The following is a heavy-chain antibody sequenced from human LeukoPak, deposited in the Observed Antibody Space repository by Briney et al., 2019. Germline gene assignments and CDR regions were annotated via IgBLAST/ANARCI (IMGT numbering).Heavy chain of an antibody. D-gene: IGHD3-22*01. CDR2: INHSGST. V-gene: IGHV4-34*01. Sequence: SETLSLTCAVSGESFSGYFWTWIRQPPGKGLEWIGEINHSGSTNYNPPLKSRVTISVDTSKNQFSLKLSSVTAADTAVYYCARGHYYDSKIYGMDVWGQGTTVTVSS. CDR3: ARGHYYDSKIYGMDV. CDR1: GESFSGYF. J-gene: IGHJ6*02.